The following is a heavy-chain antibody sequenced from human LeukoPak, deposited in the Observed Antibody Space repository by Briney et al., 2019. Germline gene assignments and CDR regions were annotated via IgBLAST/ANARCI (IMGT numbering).Heavy chain of an antibody. V-gene: IGHV3-48*04. J-gene: IGHJ3*02. D-gene: IGHD3-16*01. Sequence: GGSLRLSCAASGFTFSSYSMNWVRQAPGKGLEWVSYISSSGSTIYYADSVKGRFTISRDNAKNSLYLQMNSLRAEDTAVYYCARKAHGGRVWGSSRTGDAFDIWGQGTMVTVSS. CDR1: GFTFSSYS. CDR2: ISSSGSTI. CDR3: ARKAHGGRVWGSSRTGDAFDI.